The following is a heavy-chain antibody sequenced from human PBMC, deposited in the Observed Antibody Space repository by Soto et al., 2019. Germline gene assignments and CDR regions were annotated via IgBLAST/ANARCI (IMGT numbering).Heavy chain of an antibody. J-gene: IGHJ4*02. Sequence: TGGSLRLCCAAPWVNFRSYANHWVRQAPGKGLEWVAVISYDGSNKYYADSVKGRFTISRDNSKNTLYLQMNSLRAEDTAVYYCARDRTGPFDYWGQGTLVTVSS. CDR2: ISYDGSNK. V-gene: IGHV3-30-3*01. CDR3: ARDRTGPFDY. D-gene: IGHD1-1*01. CDR1: WVNFRSYA.